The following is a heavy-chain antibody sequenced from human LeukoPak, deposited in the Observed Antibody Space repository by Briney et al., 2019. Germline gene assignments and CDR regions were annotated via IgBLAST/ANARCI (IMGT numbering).Heavy chain of an antibody. CDR2: ISASGSAT. Sequence: GGSLRLSCAASGFIFSNYGMNWVRQAPGKGLEWVAAISASGSATSYADSVRGRFTISRDNSKSTTYLQMNSLKTEDTAVYYCTRDYFDYWGQGTLVTVSS. CDR1: GFIFSNYG. CDR3: TRDYFDY. J-gene: IGHJ4*02. V-gene: IGHV3-23*01.